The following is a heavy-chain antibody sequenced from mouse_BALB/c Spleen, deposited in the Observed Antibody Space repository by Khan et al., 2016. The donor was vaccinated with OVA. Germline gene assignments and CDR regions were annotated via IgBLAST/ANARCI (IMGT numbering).Heavy chain of an antibody. CDR3: ARELRLGGFAY. V-gene: IGHV2-6-7*01. D-gene: IGHD1-2*01. CDR1: GFSLTDYG. J-gene: IGHJ3*01. CDR2: MWGDGST. Sequence: VQLVESGPGLVAPSQSLSITCTVSGFSLTDYGVNWVRQPPGKGLEWLGMMWGDGSTDYNSVLKSRLSISKDNSKSQVFLKMNSLQTDDTARYYCARELRLGGFAYWGQGTLVTVSA.